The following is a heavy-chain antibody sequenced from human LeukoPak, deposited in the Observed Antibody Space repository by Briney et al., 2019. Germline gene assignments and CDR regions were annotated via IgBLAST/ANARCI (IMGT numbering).Heavy chain of an antibody. CDR2: ISYDGSNK. Sequence: GGSLRLSCAASGFTFSSYAMHWVRQAPGKGLEWVAVISYDGSNKYYADSVKGRFTISRDNSKNTLYLQMNSLRAEDTAVYYCARDGGGNSLWYFDLWGRGTLVTVSS. J-gene: IGHJ2*01. CDR1: GFTFSSYA. D-gene: IGHD4-23*01. V-gene: IGHV3-30-3*01. CDR3: ARDGGGNSLWYFDL.